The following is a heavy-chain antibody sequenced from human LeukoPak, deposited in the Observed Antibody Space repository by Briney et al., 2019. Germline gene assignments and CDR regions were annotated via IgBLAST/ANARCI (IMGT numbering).Heavy chain of an antibody. CDR3: ARDPALGYCSSTSCHYYYMDV. Sequence: SQTLSLTCAISGDSVSSNSAAWNWIRQSPSRGLEWLGRTYYRSKWYNDYAPSVKSRITINPDTSRNQFSLQLNSVTPEDTAVYYCARDPALGYCSSTSCHYYYMDVWGKGTTVTVSS. J-gene: IGHJ6*03. V-gene: IGHV6-1*01. D-gene: IGHD2-2*01. CDR2: TYYRSKWYN. CDR1: GDSVSSNSAA.